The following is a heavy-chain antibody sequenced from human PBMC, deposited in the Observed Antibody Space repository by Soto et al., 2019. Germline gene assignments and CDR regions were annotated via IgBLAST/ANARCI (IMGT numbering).Heavy chain of an antibody. CDR2: VYHTGST. CDR3: AREGTGSWRPISY. Sequence: QVQLQESGPGLVEPSGTLSLTCAVSGGSISSSNWWTWVRQPPGKGLEWIGEVYHTGSTNYNPSLKRQVTESVRQSDNQFLVRLPSEAAAYTAVYYCAREGTGSWRPISYWGQGTLGTVSS. D-gene: IGHD6-13*01. J-gene: IGHJ4*02. V-gene: IGHV4-4*02. CDR1: GGSISSSNW.